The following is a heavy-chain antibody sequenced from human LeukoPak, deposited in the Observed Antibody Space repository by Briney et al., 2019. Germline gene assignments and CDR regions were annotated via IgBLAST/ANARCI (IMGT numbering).Heavy chain of an antibody. CDR3: AKDIRNVRFGGPGKY. D-gene: IGHD3-10*01. CDR2: ISYDGSDK. CDR1: GFTFSTYA. V-gene: IGHV3-30*18. Sequence: GGSLRLSCVVSGFTFSTYAMHWVRQAPGKGLEWVAIISYDGSDKYYADSVKGRFTISRDNSKNTLYLQMNSLRAEDTAVYYCAKDIRNVRFGGPGKYWGQGTLVTVSS. J-gene: IGHJ4*02.